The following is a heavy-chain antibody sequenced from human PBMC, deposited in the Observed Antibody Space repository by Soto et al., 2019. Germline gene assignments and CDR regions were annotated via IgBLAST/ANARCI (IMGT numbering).Heavy chain of an antibody. D-gene: IGHD2-15*01. J-gene: IGHJ4*02. CDR3: ARGELYCTGCTCLDFDS. V-gene: IGHV1-3*01. Sequence: QVQLVQSGAEVKKPGASVKISCKASGFTFTDYAMHWVRQAPGQRLEWMGWINAGNGNTKYSQKFQGRVTITRDTSATTAYMELRSLRAEDTAVFYCARGELYCTGCTCLDFDSWGQGTLVTVSS. CDR1: GFTFTDYA. CDR2: INAGNGNT.